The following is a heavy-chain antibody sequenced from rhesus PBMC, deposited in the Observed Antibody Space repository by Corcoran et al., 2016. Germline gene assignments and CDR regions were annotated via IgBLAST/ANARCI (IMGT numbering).Heavy chain of an antibody. J-gene: IGHJ3*01. CDR3: ARLSGSWAFDF. V-gene: IGHV4-99*01. D-gene: IGHD1-44*02. Sequence: QMQLQESGPGLVKPSETLSLTCAVSGYSISSGYYWGWIRPPPGKGLEFIGYISVSSGNTYYNPSLKSRVTISKDTSKNQFSLNLISMTAADTALYYCARLSGSWAFDFWGQGLRVTVSS. CDR2: ISVSSGNT. CDR1: GYSISSGYY.